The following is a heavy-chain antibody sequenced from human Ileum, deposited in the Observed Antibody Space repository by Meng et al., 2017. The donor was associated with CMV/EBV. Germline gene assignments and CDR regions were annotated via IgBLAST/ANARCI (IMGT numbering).Heavy chain of an antibody. Sequence: ASVKVSCRGSDYTFTNYGLTWVRQDPGQGREWMGWISGYNGNTKYAQKFQGRVTMTTDTSTNTAYMELRSLKSDDTAIYYCATASITIFGVVLIIDFWGQGTQVTVSS. CDR2: ISGYNGNT. D-gene: IGHD3-3*01. V-gene: IGHV1-18*01. CDR3: ATASITIFGVVLIIDF. J-gene: IGHJ4*02. CDR1: DYTFTNYG.